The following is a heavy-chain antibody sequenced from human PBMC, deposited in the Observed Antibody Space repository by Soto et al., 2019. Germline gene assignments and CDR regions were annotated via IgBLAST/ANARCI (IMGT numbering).Heavy chain of an antibody. J-gene: IGHJ4*02. V-gene: IGHV3-33*01. D-gene: IGHD4-17*01. CDR1: GFTFSSYG. CDR3: ARPATVVTSYFDY. Sequence: GGSLRLSXAASGFTFSSYGMHWVRQAPGKGLEWVAVIWYDGSNKYYADSVKGRFTISRDNSKNTLYLQMNSLRAEDTAVYYCARPATVVTSYFDYWGQGTLVTVS. CDR2: IWYDGSNK.